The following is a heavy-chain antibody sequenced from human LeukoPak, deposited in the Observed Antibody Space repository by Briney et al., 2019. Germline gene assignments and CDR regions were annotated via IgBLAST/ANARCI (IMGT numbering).Heavy chain of an antibody. V-gene: IGHV4-34*01. CDR3: ARLHYDFWGGYSPGAFDI. Sequence: SETLSLTCAVYGGSFSGYYWSWLRQPPGKGLEWIGEINHSGSTNYNPSLKSRVTISVDTSKNQFSLKLSSVTAADTAVYYCARLHYDFWGGYSPGAFDIWGQGTMVTVSS. CDR2: INHSGST. D-gene: IGHD3-3*01. CDR1: GGSFSGYY. J-gene: IGHJ3*02.